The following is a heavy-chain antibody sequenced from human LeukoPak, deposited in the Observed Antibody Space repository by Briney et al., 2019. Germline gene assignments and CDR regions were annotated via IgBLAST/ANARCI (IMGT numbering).Heavy chain of an antibody. Sequence: GASXKVSCKASGYTFTSYGISWVRQAPGQGLEWMGWISAYNGNTNYAQKLQGRVTMTTDTSTSTAYMELRSLRSDDTAVYYCARAIVFSGSPTGIDYWGQGTLVTVSS. CDR1: GYTFTSYG. D-gene: IGHD1-26*01. J-gene: IGHJ4*02. V-gene: IGHV1-18*01. CDR2: ISAYNGNT. CDR3: ARAIVFSGSPTGIDY.